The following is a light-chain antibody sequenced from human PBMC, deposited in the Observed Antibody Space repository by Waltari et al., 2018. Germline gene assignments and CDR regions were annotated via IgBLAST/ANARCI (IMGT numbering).Light chain of an antibody. J-gene: IGKJ2*02. CDR1: QSVSSN. Sequence: EIVMTQSPAALSVSPGERATLSCRASQSVSSNLAWYQHKPGQPPRLLISGASTRATGVPARFSGSGSGTEFTLTISSLQSEDSAIYYCQQYNTWPPSTFGQRTKLEIK. V-gene: IGKV3-15*01. CDR2: GAS. CDR3: QQYNTWPPST.